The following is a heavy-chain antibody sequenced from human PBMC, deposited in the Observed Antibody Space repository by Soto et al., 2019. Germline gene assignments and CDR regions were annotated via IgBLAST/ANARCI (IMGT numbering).Heavy chain of an antibody. CDR2: IKSKTDGGTT. Sequence: GGFLRLSCAASGFTFSNAWMSWVRQAPGKGLEWVGRIKSKTDGGTTDYAAPVKGRFTISRDDSKNTLYLQMNSLKTEDTAVYYCTTAPQGIVVVVAATPVSSYYYYMDVWGKGTTVTVSS. CDR3: TTAPQGIVVVVAATPVSSYYYYMDV. D-gene: IGHD2-15*01. CDR1: GFTFSNAW. J-gene: IGHJ6*03. V-gene: IGHV3-15*01.